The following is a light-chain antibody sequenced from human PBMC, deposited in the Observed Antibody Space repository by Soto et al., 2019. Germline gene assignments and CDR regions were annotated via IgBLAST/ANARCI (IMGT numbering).Light chain of an antibody. CDR1: QSVSSSY. Sequence: PGERVTLSCRASQSVSSSYLTWYQRKPGQAPRLLIYGASTRATGIPARFSGSGSGTEFTLTISSLQSEDFALYYCQQYGPSLTFGQGTRLEIK. J-gene: IGKJ5*01. CDR3: QQYGPSLT. V-gene: IGKV3-20*01. CDR2: GAS.